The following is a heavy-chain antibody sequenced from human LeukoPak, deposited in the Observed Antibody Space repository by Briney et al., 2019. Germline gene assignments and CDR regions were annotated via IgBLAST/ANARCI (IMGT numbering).Heavy chain of an antibody. J-gene: IGHJ3*02. CDR1: ADSFTGYW. CDR2: IFPSDSDT. V-gene: IGHV5-51*01. Sequence: GESLKISCKGSADSFTGYWIGWVRQMPGQGPEWMGIIFPSDSDTRYSPSFQGQVTISADKSIDTAYLQWSSLKASDTAIYYCARQTKTRQFVGACDIWGQGTTVIVSS. CDR3: ARQTKTRQFVGACDI. D-gene: IGHD3-16*01.